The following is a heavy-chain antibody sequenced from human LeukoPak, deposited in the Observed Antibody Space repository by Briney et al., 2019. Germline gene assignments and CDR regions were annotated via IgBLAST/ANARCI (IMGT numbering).Heavy chain of an antibody. CDR1: GFIFKDYW. D-gene: IGHD3-10*01. CDR3: AKGVVRGVFDY. Sequence: GGSLRLSCAASGFIFKDYWMIWVRQAPGKGLEWVSSISSSSSYIYYADSVKGRFTISRDNAKNSLYLQMNSLRAEDTAVYYCAKGVVRGVFDYWGQGTLVTVSS. V-gene: IGHV3-21*04. J-gene: IGHJ4*02. CDR2: ISSSSSYI.